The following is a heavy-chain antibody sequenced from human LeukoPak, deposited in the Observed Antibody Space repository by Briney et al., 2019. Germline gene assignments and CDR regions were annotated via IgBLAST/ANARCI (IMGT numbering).Heavy chain of an antibody. CDR2: VYTGDSDT. D-gene: IGHD6-19*01. CDR3: ARTSIAVAYPDY. J-gene: IGHJ4*02. Sequence: GESLKISCKGSGYSFTSYWIGWVRQMPGKGLEWMGIVYTGDSDTRYSPSFQGQVTISADKSISTAYLQWSSLKAADTAMYYCARTSIAVAYPDYWGQGTLVTVSS. V-gene: IGHV5-51*01. CDR1: GYSFTSYW.